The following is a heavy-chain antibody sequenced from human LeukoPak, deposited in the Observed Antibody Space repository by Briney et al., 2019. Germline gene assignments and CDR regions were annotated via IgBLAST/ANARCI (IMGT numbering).Heavy chain of an antibody. V-gene: IGHV3-7*01. D-gene: IGHD3-22*01. J-gene: IGHJ4*02. Sequence: GGSLRLSCAASGFTFSSYSMRCVRQAPGRGLEGVANINQDGSEKYYMDSVKGRFTISRDNAKNSLYLQMHSLRAEDTAVYYCARDKLLRSYYYDSSGLVDYWGQGTLVTVSS. CDR3: ARDKLLRSYYYDSSGLVDY. CDR1: GFTFSSYS. CDR2: INQDGSEK.